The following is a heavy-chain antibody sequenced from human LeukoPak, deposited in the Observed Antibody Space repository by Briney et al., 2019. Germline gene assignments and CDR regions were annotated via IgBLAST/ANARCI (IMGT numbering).Heavy chain of an antibody. V-gene: IGHV3-66*01. J-gene: IGHJ6*02. CDR3: ARDRVLYGDYGDYYYGMDV. Sequence: GGSLRLSCAASGFTVSSNYMSWVRQAPGKGLEWVSVIYSGGSTYYADSVKGRFTISRDNSKNTLYLQMNSLRAEDTAVYYCARDRVLYGDYGDYYYGMDVWGQGTTVTVSS. CDR1: GFTVSSNY. CDR2: IYSGGST. D-gene: IGHD4-17*01.